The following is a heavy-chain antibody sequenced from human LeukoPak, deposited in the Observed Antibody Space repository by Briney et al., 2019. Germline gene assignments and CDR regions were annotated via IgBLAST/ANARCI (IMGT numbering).Heavy chain of an antibody. J-gene: IGHJ4*02. CDR2: IKQDGSGK. CDR1: GFIFSNYW. V-gene: IGHV3-7*01. D-gene: IGHD2-2*01. CDR3: GVSVVIPAAFDH. Sequence: GGSLRLSCAPSGFIFSNYWMSWVRQAPGKGLEWVAMIKQDGSGKYYVGSVKGRFTISRDNAKNSLYLQMNSLRAEDTAAYYCGVSVVIPAAFDHWGQGTLVTVSS.